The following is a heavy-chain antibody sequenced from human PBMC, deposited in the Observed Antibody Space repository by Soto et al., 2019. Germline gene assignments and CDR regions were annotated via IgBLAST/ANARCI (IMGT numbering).Heavy chain of an antibody. J-gene: IGHJ4*02. Sequence: SETLSLTCSVSDDSINSDKYYWGWIRQPPGKGLEWIGSIYYRGNAYYNPSLQTRVTISLDKSKSQFSLKLNSVTAADSAVYFCARLEGLATNSYYFDFWGPGALVTVS. CDR2: IYYRGNA. D-gene: IGHD3-9*01. CDR1: DDSINSDKYY. V-gene: IGHV4-39*01. CDR3: ARLEGLATNSYYFDF.